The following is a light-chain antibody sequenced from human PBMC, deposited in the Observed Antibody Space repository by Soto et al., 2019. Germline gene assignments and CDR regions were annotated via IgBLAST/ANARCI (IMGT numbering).Light chain of an antibody. CDR3: QQYNSYST. CDR2: KAS. V-gene: IGKV1-5*03. Sequence: DIQMTQSPSTLSASVGDRVTITCRASQSISSWLAWYQQKPGTAPKLLIYKASSLESGVPSRFSGSGSGTEFTLTVSSLQHDDVATYYCQQYNSYSTFGQGTKLEIK. CDR1: QSISSW. J-gene: IGKJ2*01.